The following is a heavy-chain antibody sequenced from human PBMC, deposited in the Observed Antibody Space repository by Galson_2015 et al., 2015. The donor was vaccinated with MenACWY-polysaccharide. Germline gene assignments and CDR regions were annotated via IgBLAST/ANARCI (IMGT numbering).Heavy chain of an antibody. J-gene: IGHJ4*02. CDR2: VYYSGST. CDR3: ARAPRRDSTFGYFDF. CDR1: GDSISSDSF. V-gene: IGHV4-61*01. Sequence: LSLTCTVSGDSISSDSFWNWFRQPPGKGLEWIGRVYYSGSTKYIPSLGSRVTMSLDASKNQFSLRLSSVTAADTAVYYCARAPRRDSTFGYFDFWCQGTLVTVST. D-gene: IGHD3-16*01.